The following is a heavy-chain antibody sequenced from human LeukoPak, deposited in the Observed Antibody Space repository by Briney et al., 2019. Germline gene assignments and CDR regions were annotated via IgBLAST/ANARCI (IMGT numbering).Heavy chain of an antibody. Sequence: ASVKVSCKASGYTFTSYAMHWVRQAPGQRLEWMGWINAGNGNTKYSQKFQGRVTTTRDTSASTAYMELSSLRSEDTAVYYCARDAYSSGWYVPAANWFDPWGQGTLVTVSS. CDR2: INAGNGNT. CDR1: GYTFTSYA. V-gene: IGHV1-3*01. J-gene: IGHJ5*02. CDR3: ARDAYSSGWYVPAANWFDP. D-gene: IGHD6-19*01.